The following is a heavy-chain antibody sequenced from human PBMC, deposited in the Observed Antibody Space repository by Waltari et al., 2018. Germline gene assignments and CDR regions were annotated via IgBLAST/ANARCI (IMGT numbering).Heavy chain of an antibody. J-gene: IGHJ2*01. Sequence: QITLKESGPTLVKPTQTLTLTCTFSGLSLSTSGVGVGWIRQPPGKALEWLALIYWDDDKRYSPSLKSRLTITKDTSKNQVVLTMTNMDPVDTATYYCARMKWLSRQTRYFDLWGRGTLVTVSS. CDR2: IYWDDDK. CDR1: GLSLSTSGVG. V-gene: IGHV2-5*02. CDR3: ARMKWLSRQTRYFDL. D-gene: IGHD5-12*01.